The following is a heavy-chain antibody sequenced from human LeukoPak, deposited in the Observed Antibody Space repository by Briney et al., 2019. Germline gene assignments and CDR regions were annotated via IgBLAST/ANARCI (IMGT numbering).Heavy chain of an antibody. D-gene: IGHD2-15*01. CDR2: ISYDGSNK. Sequence: PGGSLRLSCAASGFTFRTYGMHWVRQAPGKGPEWVAVISYDGSNKYYAESVKGRFTISRDNSKNTLYLQMNSLRAEDTAVYYCAKDEGHCTGGSCYRQDYWGQGTLVTVSS. CDR3: AKDEGHCTGGSCYRQDY. V-gene: IGHV3-30*18. J-gene: IGHJ4*02. CDR1: GFTFRTYG.